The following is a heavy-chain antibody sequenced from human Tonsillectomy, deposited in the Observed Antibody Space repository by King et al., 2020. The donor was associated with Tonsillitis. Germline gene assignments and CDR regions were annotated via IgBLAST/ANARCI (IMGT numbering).Heavy chain of an antibody. J-gene: IGHJ4*02. V-gene: IGHV1-18*04. Sequence: QLVQSGTEVKRPGASIKVSCTSSGYSFTTYGITWVRQAPGQGLEWLGWISAHNGNTNYAQKFQDRVTMTTDTSTSTSYLEVRSLTSDDTAVYYCARDLTTYGRNPHDYWGQGTLVTVSS. CDR1: GYSFTTYG. CDR2: ISAHNGNT. CDR3: ARDLTTYGRNPHDY. D-gene: IGHD4-23*01.